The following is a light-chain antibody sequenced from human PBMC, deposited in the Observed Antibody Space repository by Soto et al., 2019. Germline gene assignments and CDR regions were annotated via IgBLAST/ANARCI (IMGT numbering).Light chain of an antibody. V-gene: IGKV2-28*01. Sequence: DIVMTQSPLSLPVTPGEPASISCRSSQSLLQSDGNNYLDWYLQKPGQSPQLLIYLGSNRASGVPDRFSGSGSGTDFTLKISRVEAEDVGVYYCMQVQKIPRTFGQGTKVEIK. CDR2: LGS. CDR3: MQVQKIPRT. J-gene: IGKJ1*01. CDR1: QSLLQSDGNNY.